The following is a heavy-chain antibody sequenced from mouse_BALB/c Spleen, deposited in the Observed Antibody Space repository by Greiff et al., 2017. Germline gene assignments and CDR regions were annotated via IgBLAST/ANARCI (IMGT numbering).Heavy chain of an antibody. V-gene: IGHV7-3*02. D-gene: IGHD1-1*01. CDR3: ARDSVVPTPYWYFDV. CDR2: IRNKANGYTT. J-gene: IGHJ1*01. Sequence: EVQLVESGGGLVQPGGSLRLSCATSGFTFTDYYMSWVRQPPGKALEWLGFIRNKANGYTTEYSASVKGRFTISRDNSQSILYLQMNTLRAEDSATYYCARDSVVPTPYWYFDVWGAGTTVTVSS. CDR1: GFTFTDYY.